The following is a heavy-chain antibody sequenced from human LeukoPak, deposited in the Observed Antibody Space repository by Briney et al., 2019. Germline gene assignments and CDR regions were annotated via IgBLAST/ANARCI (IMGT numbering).Heavy chain of an antibody. CDR2: INNDGSST. CDR1: GFTFSSYA. J-gene: IGHJ4*02. Sequence: GGSLRLSCAASGFTFSSYAMHWVRQVPGKGLEWVSRINNDGSSTTYADSVKGRFTISRDNAKNTLYLQMNSLRVEDTALYYCASRRYSDPPGDYWGQGTLVSVSS. CDR3: ASRRYSDPPGDY. D-gene: IGHD3-9*01. V-gene: IGHV3-74*01.